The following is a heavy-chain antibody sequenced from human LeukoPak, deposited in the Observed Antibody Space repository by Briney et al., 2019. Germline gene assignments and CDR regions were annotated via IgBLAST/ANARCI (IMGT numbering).Heavy chain of an antibody. CDR1: GGSFSGYY. Sequence: PSETLSLTCAVYGGSFSGYYWSWIRQPPGKGLEWIGEINHSGSTNYNPSLKSRVTISVDTSKKQFSLKLSSVTAADTAVYYCARGRAAFVVVPAATLRPFDYWGQGTLVTVSS. D-gene: IGHD2-2*01. J-gene: IGHJ4*02. CDR3: ARGRAAFVVVPAATLRPFDY. V-gene: IGHV4-34*01. CDR2: INHSGST.